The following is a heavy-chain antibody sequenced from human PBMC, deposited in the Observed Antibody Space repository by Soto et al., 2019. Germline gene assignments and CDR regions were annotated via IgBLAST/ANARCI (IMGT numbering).Heavy chain of an antibody. Sequence: SETLSLTCAVYGGSFSGYYWSWIRQPPGKGLEWIGEINHSGSTNYNPSLKSRVTISVDTSKNQFSLKLSSVTAADTAVYYCARGRWSGSLRSAFDIWGQGTMVTVSS. D-gene: IGHD1-26*01. CDR1: GGSFSGYY. V-gene: IGHV4-34*01. J-gene: IGHJ3*02. CDR3: ARGRWSGSLRSAFDI. CDR2: INHSGST.